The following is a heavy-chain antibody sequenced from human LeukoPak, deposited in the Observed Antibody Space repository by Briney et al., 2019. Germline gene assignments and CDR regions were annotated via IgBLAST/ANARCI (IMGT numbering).Heavy chain of an antibody. CDR3: ARQGYSGHSQGAADY. Sequence: SVKVPCKASGGTFSSYAISWVRQAPGQGLEWMGGIIPIFGTANYAQKFQGRVTITADKSTSTAYMELSSLRSEDTAVYYCARQGYSGHSQGAADYWGQGTLVTVSS. CDR1: GGTFSSYA. CDR2: IIPIFGTA. J-gene: IGHJ4*02. V-gene: IGHV1-69*06. D-gene: IGHD4-23*01.